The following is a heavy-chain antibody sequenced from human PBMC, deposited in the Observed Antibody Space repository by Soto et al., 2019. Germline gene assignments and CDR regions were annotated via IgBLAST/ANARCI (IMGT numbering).Heavy chain of an antibody. CDR1: GCSVSSGSYY. J-gene: IGHJ4*02. CDR3: ANYPTTVTSDY. D-gene: IGHD4-17*01. CDR2: IYYSGST. Sequence: SETLSLTCTVSGCSVSSGSYYWSWIRQPPGKGLEWIGNIYYSGSTNYNPSLKSRVTISVDTSKNQFSLKLSSVTAADTAVYYCANYPTTVTSDYWGQGTLVTVSS. V-gene: IGHV4-61*01.